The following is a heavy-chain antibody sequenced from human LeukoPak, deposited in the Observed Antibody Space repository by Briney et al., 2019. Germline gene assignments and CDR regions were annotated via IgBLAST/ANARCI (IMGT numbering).Heavy chain of an antibody. D-gene: IGHD3-10*01. CDR1: GGSFSGYY. J-gene: IGHJ3*02. CDR3: ARDQRDYYGSGSFDI. V-gene: IGHV4-34*01. CDR2: INHSGST. Sequence: SETLSLTSAVYGGSFSGYYWSWIRQPPGKGLEWIGEINHSGSTNYNPSLKSRVTISVDKSKNQFSLKLSSVTAADTAVYYCARDQRDYYGSGSFDIWGQGTMVTVSS.